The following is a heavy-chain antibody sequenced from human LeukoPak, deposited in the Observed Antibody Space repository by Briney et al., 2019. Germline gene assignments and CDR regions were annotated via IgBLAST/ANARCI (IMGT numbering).Heavy chain of an antibody. CDR2: ISAYNGNT. CDR1: GYTFTNYG. D-gene: IGHD3-3*01. CDR3: AREQTITIFGVVKRSSWFDP. V-gene: IGHV1-18*01. Sequence: ASVNVSCKASGYTFTNYGISWVRQAPGQGLEWMGWISAYNGNTKHTQNFQDRVTMTTDTSTSTAYMELSSLRSEDTAVYHCAREQTITIFGVVKRSSWFDPWGQGTLVTVSS. J-gene: IGHJ5*02.